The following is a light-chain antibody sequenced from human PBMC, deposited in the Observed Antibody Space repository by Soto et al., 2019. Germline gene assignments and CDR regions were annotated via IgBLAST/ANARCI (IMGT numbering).Light chain of an antibody. J-gene: IGLJ1*01. CDR1: SNDVGSYNV. V-gene: IGLV2-23*01. CDR3: CSYAGTYV. Sequence: QSALTQPASVSGSPGQSITISCTGISNDVGSYNVVSWYQQHPGKAPKLLIYEGTQRPSGISSRFSASRSGNTASLTISGLQTEDEADYHCCSYAGTYVFGSGTKLTVL. CDR2: EGT.